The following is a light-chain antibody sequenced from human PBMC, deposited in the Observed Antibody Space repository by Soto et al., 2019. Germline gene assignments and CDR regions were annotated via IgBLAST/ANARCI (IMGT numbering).Light chain of an antibody. V-gene: IGKV1-5*03. J-gene: IGKJ1*01. Sequence: DIQMTQSPSTLSASVGDRVTITCRASQSISSWLAWYQQKPGKAPKLLIYKASSLESGVPSRFSGSGSGTEFTLTISSLQPDDFATYSCQQYNSDPRTFGQGTKVEIK. CDR2: KAS. CDR3: QQYNSDPRT. CDR1: QSISSW.